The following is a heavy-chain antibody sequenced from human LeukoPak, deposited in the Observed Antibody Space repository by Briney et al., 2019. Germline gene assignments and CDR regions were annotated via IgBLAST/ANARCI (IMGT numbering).Heavy chain of an antibody. CDR3: ASGMVRGVIWRHGFGY. Sequence: PSQTLSLTCTVSGDSISSGDYYWSWIRQPAGKGLEWIGSIYYSGSTYYNPSLKSRVTISVDTSKNQFSLKLSSVTAADTAVYYCASGMVRGVIWRHGFGYWGQGTLVTVSS. J-gene: IGHJ4*02. CDR2: IYYSGST. V-gene: IGHV4-30-2*03. CDR1: GDSISSGDYY. D-gene: IGHD3-10*01.